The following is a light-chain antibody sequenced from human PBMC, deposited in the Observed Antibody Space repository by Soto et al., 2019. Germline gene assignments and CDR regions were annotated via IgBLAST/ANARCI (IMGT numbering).Light chain of an antibody. CDR3: SSYAGSNNPVV. CDR1: SSDVGGYNY. J-gene: IGLJ2*01. CDR2: EVS. Sequence: QSALTQPPSASGSPGQSVTISCTGTSSDVGGYNYVSWYQQHPGKAPKLMIYEVSKRPSGVPDRFSGSKSGNTASLTVSGLQAEDEADYYCSSYAGSNNPVVFGGGTKVTV. V-gene: IGLV2-8*01.